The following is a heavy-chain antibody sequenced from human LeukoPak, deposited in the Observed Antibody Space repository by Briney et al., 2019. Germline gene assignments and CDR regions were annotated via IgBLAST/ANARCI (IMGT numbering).Heavy chain of an antibody. CDR2: IHPSGGNS. V-gene: IGHV1-46*01. Sequence: GASVKVSCKASGYTFTGHYVHWVRQAPGQGLEWMGIIHPSGGNSRNTQNFQGRVTMTRDTSTSTVYLELSSLRSEDTAVYYCARDCSSTTCQGPVLDFWGQGTLVTVSS. CDR3: ARDCSSTTCQGPVLDF. J-gene: IGHJ4*02. D-gene: IGHD2/OR15-2a*01. CDR1: GYTFTGHY.